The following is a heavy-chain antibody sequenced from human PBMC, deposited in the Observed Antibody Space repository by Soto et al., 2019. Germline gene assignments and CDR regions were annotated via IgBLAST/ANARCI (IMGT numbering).Heavy chain of an antibody. V-gene: IGHV1-69*01. D-gene: IGHD2-2*01. CDR1: XGTFSSYA. J-gene: IGHJ6*02. CDR3: ARETKIVVVPAAMSQGDYYYGMDV. Sequence: QVQLVXSGXXVKKXXSSXXXSXKACXGTFSSYAISWVRQALGQGLEWMGGMIPIFGTANYAQKFQGRVTITTDESTSTAYMELSSLTSEDTAVYYCARETKIVVVPAAMSQGDYYYGMDVWGQGTTVTDSS. CDR2: MIPIFGTA.